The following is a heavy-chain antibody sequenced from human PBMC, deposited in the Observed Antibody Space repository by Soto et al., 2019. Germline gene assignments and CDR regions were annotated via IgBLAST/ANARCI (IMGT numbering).Heavy chain of an antibody. V-gene: IGHV4-61*08. CDR2: IYYSGST. D-gene: IGHD2-21*01. J-gene: IGHJ4*02. CDR1: GGSISSGDYY. CDR3: AREMHTHYFDY. Sequence: PSETLSLTCTVSGGSISSGDYYWSWIRQPPGKGLEWIGYIYYSGSTNYNPSLKSRVTISVDTSKNQFSLKLSSVTAADTAVYYCAREMHTHYFDYWGQGTLVTVSS.